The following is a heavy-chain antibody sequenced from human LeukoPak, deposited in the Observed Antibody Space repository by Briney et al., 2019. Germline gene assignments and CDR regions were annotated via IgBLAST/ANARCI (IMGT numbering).Heavy chain of an antibody. Sequence: PSETLSLTCTVSGGSISSHYWSWIRQPPGKGLAWIGYIYYSGSTNYNPSLKSRVTISVDTSKNQFSLKLSSVTAADTAVYYCAGAVRHDAFDIWGQGTMVTVSS. V-gene: IGHV4-59*11. CDR3: AGAVRHDAFDI. CDR1: GGSISSHY. CDR2: IYYSGST. J-gene: IGHJ3*02.